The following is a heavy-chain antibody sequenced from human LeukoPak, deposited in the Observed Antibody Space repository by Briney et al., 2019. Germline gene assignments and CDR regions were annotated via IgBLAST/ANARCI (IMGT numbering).Heavy chain of an antibody. Sequence: AGGSLRLSCVASGFTFSDYGMHWVRQAPGKGLEWVAVIWYDGSNKNYADSVQGRFTISRDNSKKTLSLQMNSLRVEDTAVYYCARGVYIAAAQYGYWGQGTLVTVSS. CDR3: ARGVYIAAAQYGY. CDR2: IWYDGSNK. D-gene: IGHD6-13*01. CDR1: GFTFSDYG. J-gene: IGHJ4*02. V-gene: IGHV3-33*01.